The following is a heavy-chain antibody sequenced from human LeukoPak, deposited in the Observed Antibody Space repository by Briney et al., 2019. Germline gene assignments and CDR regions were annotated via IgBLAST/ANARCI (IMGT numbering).Heavy chain of an antibody. Sequence: SQTLSLTCAISGDSVSSNSAAWNWIRQSPSRGLEWLGRTYYRSKWYNDYAVSVKSRITINPDTSKNQFSLQLNSVTPEDTAVYYCAREYCSGGSCYDYYYGMDVWGQGTTVTVSS. CDR2: TYYRSKWYN. CDR1: GDSVSSNSAA. J-gene: IGHJ6*02. D-gene: IGHD2-15*01. V-gene: IGHV6-1*01. CDR3: AREYCSGGSCYDYYYGMDV.